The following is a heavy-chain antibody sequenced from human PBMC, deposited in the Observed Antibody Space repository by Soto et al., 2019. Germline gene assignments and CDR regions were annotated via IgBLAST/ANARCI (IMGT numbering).Heavy chain of an antibody. Sequence: VGSLRLSCAASGFTFSSYAISWVRQAQGKGLEWVSAISKNGGSTYYADSVKGRFTISRDNSKNTLYLQMNSLRAEDTAVYYCAKPPYGEEYFQHWGQGALVTVS. D-gene: IGHD4-17*01. J-gene: IGHJ1*01. CDR1: GFTFSSYA. CDR3: AKPPYGEEYFQH. CDR2: ISKNGGST. V-gene: IGHV3-23*01.